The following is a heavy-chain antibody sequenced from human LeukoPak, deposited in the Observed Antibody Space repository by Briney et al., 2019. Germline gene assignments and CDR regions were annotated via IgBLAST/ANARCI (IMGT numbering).Heavy chain of an antibody. D-gene: IGHD6-19*01. V-gene: IGHV4-59*08. CDR1: GGSISSYY. Sequence: SETLSLTCTVSGGSISSYYWSWIRQPPGKGLEWIGYIYYSGSTNYNPSLKSRVTISVDTSKNQFSLKLSSVTAADTAVYYCARRAVAPGGAFDIWGRGTMVTVSS. CDR2: IYYSGST. J-gene: IGHJ3*02. CDR3: ARRAVAPGGAFDI.